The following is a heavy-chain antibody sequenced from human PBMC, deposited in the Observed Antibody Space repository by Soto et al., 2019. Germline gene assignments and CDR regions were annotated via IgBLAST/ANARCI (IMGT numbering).Heavy chain of an antibody. Sequence: GGSLRLSCVVSGFTFHNYGMSWVRQAPGKGLEWLSSIDSTGTYIYYANSLKGRFTISRDNAKSSLYLQMNSLRAEDTAVYYCARAIEEVPAAAQGYWGQGTPVTVPQ. CDR1: GFTFHNYG. D-gene: IGHD2-2*01. CDR3: ARAIEEVPAAAQGY. J-gene: IGHJ4*02. V-gene: IGHV3-21*01. CDR2: IDSTGTYI.